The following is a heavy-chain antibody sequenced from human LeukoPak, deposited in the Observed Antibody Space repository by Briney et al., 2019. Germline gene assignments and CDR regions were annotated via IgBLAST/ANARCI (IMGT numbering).Heavy chain of an antibody. CDR3: AREGLKSFDY. Sequence: SETLSLTCAVYGGSFSGYYWSWIRQPPGKGLEWIGEINHSGSTNYNPSLKSRVTISVDTSKNQFSLKLSSVTAADTAVYYCAREGLKSFDYWGQGTQVTVSS. D-gene: IGHD4-11*01. CDR2: INHSGST. J-gene: IGHJ4*02. V-gene: IGHV4-34*01. CDR1: GGSFSGYY.